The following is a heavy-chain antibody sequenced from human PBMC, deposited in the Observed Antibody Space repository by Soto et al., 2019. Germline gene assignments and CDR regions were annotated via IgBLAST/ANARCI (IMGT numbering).Heavy chain of an antibody. CDR3: ATTGPY. CDR1: GFTFSSDG. J-gene: IGHJ4*02. CDR2: IWFDGSNK. Sequence: QAQLVESGGGVVQPGRSLRLSCAASGFTFSSDGMHWVRQAPGKGLEWVAVIWFDGSNKFYADSVKGRFTISRDNSKNTVSLQMNSLRDEDSAAYYCATTGPYWGQGTLVTVSS. V-gene: IGHV3-33*01.